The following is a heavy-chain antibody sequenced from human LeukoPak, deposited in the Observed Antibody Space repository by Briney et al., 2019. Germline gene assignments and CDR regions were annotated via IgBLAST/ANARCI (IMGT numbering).Heavy chain of an antibody. CDR2: VSSSSTYT. CDR1: GFSFSNFY. V-gene: IGHV3-11*06. J-gene: IGHJ4*02. Sequence: GGSLRLSCAASGFSFSNFYMSWIRQAPGKGLEWVSYVSSSSTYTNSADSVRGRFTISRDNAKNSLYLQMNSLRVEDTAVYYCARESDSSGYYDYWGQGTLVTVSS. D-gene: IGHD3-22*01. CDR3: ARESDSSGYYDY.